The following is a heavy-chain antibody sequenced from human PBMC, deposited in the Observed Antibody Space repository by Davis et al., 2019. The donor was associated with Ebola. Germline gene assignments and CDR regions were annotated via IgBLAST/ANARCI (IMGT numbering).Heavy chain of an antibody. D-gene: IGHD3-22*01. CDR3: AKFNYYDSSGYYYSYYYGMDV. CDR1: GFTFSSYS. J-gene: IGHJ6*02. CDR2: ISSSSSTI. V-gene: IGHV3-48*02. Sequence: GESLKISCAASGFTFSSYSMNWVRQAPGKGLEWVSYISSSSSTIYYADSVKGRFTIPRDNAKNSLYLQMNSLRDEDTAVYYCAKFNYYDSSGYYYSYYYGMDVWGQGTTVTVSS.